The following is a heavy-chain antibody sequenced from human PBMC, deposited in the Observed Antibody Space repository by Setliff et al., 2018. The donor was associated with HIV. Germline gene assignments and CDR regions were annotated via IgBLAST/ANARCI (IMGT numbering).Heavy chain of an antibody. CDR2: IYHSGNT. Sequence: NPSETLSLTCTVSGDSISSDFYWGWIRQPPGKGLEWIGSIYHSGNTYYMPSLQSRITISVDMSKNQFSLNLNSVTAADTAVYYCARGQGCGGGCHYAFGMWGQGTMVTVSS. CDR1: GDSISSDFY. V-gene: IGHV4-38-2*02. J-gene: IGHJ3*02. D-gene: IGHD2-21*02. CDR3: ARGQGCGGGCHYAFGM.